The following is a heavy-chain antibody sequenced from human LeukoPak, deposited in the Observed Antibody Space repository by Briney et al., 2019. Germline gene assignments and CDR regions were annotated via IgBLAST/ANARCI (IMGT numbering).Heavy chain of an antibody. J-gene: IGHJ3*02. CDR1: GYTFSDYY. D-gene: IGHD3-16*01. Sequence: ASVKVSCKASGYTFSDYYVHSVRQAPGQGLEWMGWINPRSGDTNYLEKFQGRVTVTRDTSISAAYLELNRLTSDDTAVYFCAREGGAYTSWWKAFDMWGQGTLVSVSS. V-gene: IGHV1-2*02. CDR2: INPRSGDT. CDR3: AREGGAYTSWWKAFDM.